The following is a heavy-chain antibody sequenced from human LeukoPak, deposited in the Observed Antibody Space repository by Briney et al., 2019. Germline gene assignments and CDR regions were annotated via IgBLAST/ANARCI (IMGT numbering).Heavy chain of an antibody. D-gene: IGHD6-19*01. CDR1: GGSFSGYY. Sequence: SETLSLTCAVYGGSFSGYYWSWIRQPPGKGLEWIGEINHSGSTNYNPSLKSRVTISVDTSKNQFSLKLSSVTAADTAVYYCARGFGSGWYGYWGQGTLSPSPQ. J-gene: IGHJ4*02. V-gene: IGHV4-34*01. CDR2: INHSGST. CDR3: ARGFGSGWYGY.